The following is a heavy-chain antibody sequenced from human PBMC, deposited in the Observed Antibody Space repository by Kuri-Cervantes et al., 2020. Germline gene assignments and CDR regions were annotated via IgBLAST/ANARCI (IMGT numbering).Heavy chain of an antibody. J-gene: IGHJ4*02. Sequence: SETLSLTCAVYGGSFSGYYWSWVRQPPGKGLEWIGEVYHSGSANYNPSLKSRVTISVDKSKNQFSLRLSSVTAADTAIYYCARRFYAIFGVVPFDYWGQGALVTVSS. CDR3: ARRFYAIFGVVPFDY. V-gene: IGHV4-34*01. CDR1: GGSFSGYY. CDR2: VYHSGSA. D-gene: IGHD3-3*01.